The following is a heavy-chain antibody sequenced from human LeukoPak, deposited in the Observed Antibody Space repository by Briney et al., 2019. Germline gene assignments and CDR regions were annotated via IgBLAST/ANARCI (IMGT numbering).Heavy chain of an antibody. CDR2: IIPIFGTA. V-gene: IGHV1-69*05. CDR1: GYTFTSYG. CDR3: ARGNSGYGFSDLDY. J-gene: IGHJ4*02. D-gene: IGHD5-12*01. Sequence: SVKVSCKASGYTFTSYGISWVRQAPGQGLEWMGGIIPIFGTANYAQKFQGRVTITTDESTSTAYMELSSLRSEDTAVYYCARGNSGYGFSDLDYWGQGTLVTVSS.